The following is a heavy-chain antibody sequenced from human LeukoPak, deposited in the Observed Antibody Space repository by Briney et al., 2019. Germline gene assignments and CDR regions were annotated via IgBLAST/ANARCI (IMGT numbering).Heavy chain of an antibody. CDR3: ARLGLYYYVDV. V-gene: IGHV4-39*01. CDR1: GDSISNSHYY. CDR2: IYYSGST. J-gene: IGHJ6*03. Sequence: SETLSLTCTVSGDSISNSHYYWGWIRQPPGKGLEWIGSIYYSGSTYYNPSLKSRVTISVDTSKNQFSLKLSSVTAADTAVYYCARLGLYYYVDVWAKGTTVTVSS.